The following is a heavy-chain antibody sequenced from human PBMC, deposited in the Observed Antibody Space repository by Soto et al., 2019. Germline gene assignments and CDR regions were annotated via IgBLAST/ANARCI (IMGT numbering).Heavy chain of an antibody. Sequence: PGGSLRLSCAASGFTFSSYAMSWVRQAPGKGLEWVSVISGSGGSTYYADSVKGRFTISRDNSKNTVYVQMNSLRAEDTAVYYCAKTYYYDSSGHCCDYWGQGTLVTVSS. CDR3: AKTYYYDSSGHCCDY. CDR2: ISGSGGST. D-gene: IGHD3-22*01. CDR1: GFTFSSYA. V-gene: IGHV3-23*01. J-gene: IGHJ4*02.